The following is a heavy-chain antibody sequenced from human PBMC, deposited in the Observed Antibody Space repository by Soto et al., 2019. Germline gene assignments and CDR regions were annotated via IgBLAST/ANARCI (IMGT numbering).Heavy chain of an antibody. CDR3: ARGGYFDSSNYLAY. D-gene: IGHD3-22*01. CDR2: INAGNGNT. J-gene: IGHJ4*02. Sequence: ASVKVSCKASGYTFTSYAMHWVRQAPGQRLEWMGWINAGNGNTKYSQQFQGRVTIDRDTSASTAYMELSSLRSEDTAVYYCARGGYFDSSNYLAYWGLGTLVTVSS. CDR1: GYTFTSYA. V-gene: IGHV1-3*01.